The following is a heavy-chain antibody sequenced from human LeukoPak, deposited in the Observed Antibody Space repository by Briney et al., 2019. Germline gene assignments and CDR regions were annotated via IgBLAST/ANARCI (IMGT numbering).Heavy chain of an antibody. D-gene: IGHD3-16*02. CDR1: GFIVSSDY. CDR2: LYSRGTST. Sequence: TGGSLRLSCAASGFIVSSDYMSWVRQAPGKGLDYVSVLYSRGTSTYYADSVKGRFTVSRDSSKNTLYLQMSSLRIEDTAIYYCVRDLSGMDVWGRGTTVTVSS. V-gene: IGHV3-66*03. J-gene: IGHJ6*02. CDR3: VRDLSGMDV.